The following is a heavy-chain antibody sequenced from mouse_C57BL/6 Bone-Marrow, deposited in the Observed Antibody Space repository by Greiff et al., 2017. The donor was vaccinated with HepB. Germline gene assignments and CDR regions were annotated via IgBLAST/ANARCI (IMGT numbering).Heavy chain of an antibody. CDR1: GYTFTSYG. Sequence: VKLVESGAELARPGASVKLSCKASGYTFTSYGISWVKQRTGQGLEWIGEIYPRSGNTYYNEKFKGKATLTADKSSSTAYMELRSLTSEDSAVYFCADSTSYWYFDVWGTGTTVTVSS. V-gene: IGHV1-81*01. CDR3: ADSTSYWYFDV. D-gene: IGHD2-5*01. J-gene: IGHJ1*03. CDR2: IYPRSGNT.